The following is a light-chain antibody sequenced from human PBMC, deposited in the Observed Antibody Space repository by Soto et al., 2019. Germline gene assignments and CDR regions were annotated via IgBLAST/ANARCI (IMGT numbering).Light chain of an antibody. J-gene: IGKJ5*01. CDR3: QQYDFLPPVT. CDR1: QSINTN. V-gene: IGKV3-15*01. CDR2: AAS. Sequence: EIVMTQSPSTLSVSPGERATLSCRASQSINTNLAWYQQKPGQAPRLLIYAASTRATGLPARFSGSGSGTEFTLTITSLQSEDFAVYYCQQYDFLPPVTFGQGTRLEI.